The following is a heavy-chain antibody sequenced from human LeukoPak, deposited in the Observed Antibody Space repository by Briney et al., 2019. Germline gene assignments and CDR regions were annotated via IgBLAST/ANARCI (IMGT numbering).Heavy chain of an antibody. D-gene: IGHD5-12*01. J-gene: IGHJ6*03. Sequence: GGSLRLSCAASGFTFSSYEMNWVRQAPGKGLEWVSYISSSGSTIYYADSVKGRFTISRDNSKNTLYLQMNSLRAEDTAVYYCASPAHYSGYERYYYMDVWGKGTTVTVSS. CDR3: ASPAHYSGYERYYYMDV. CDR2: ISSSGSTI. V-gene: IGHV3-48*03. CDR1: GFTFSSYE.